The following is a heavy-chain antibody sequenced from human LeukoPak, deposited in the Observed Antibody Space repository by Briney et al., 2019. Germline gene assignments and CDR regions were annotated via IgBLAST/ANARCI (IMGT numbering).Heavy chain of an antibody. J-gene: IGHJ3*02. D-gene: IGHD6-19*01. Sequence: ESGPTLVNPTQTLTLTCTFSGFSLNTSGVGVGWIRQPPGKALEWLALIYWDDDKRYSPSLKSRLTITKDTSKNQVVLTTTNMDPVDTATYYCAHRYSSGWVDDAFDIWGQGTMVTVSS. V-gene: IGHV2-5*02. CDR2: IYWDDDK. CDR1: GFSLNTSGVG. CDR3: AHRYSSGWVDDAFDI.